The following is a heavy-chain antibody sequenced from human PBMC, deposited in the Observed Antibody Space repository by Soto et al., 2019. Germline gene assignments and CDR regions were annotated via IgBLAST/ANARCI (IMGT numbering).Heavy chain of an antibody. CDR1: GFTFSNYW. V-gene: IGHV3-66*01. CDR3: ARVPSSSYHYFDY. CDR2: IYSAGSA. Sequence: GGSLRLSCVISGFTFSNYWMTWVRQSPGKGLEWVSVIYSAGSADFADSVKGRFTVSRDNSKNTLYLQMSSLRAEDTAVYYCARVPSSSYHYFDYWGQGTLVTVSS. J-gene: IGHJ4*02. D-gene: IGHD6-13*01.